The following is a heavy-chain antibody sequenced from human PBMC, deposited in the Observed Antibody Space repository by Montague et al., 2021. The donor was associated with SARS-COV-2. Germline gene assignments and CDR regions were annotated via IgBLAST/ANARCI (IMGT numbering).Heavy chain of an antibody. CDR3: VRDAGATYAGDSVWGNSRPRKYFDH. CDR2: IYYSGST. D-gene: IGHD3-16*02. CDR1: SASTSSGSYY. V-gene: IGHV4-39*07. Sequence: SEILSLTCIVSSASTSSGSYYWGWIRQPPGKGLEWIGSIYYSGSTHYNPSLKGRVTISVDTSKNQFSLKLTSVTAADTAVYYCVRDAGATYAGDSVWGNSRPRKYFDHWGQGTLVTVSP. J-gene: IGHJ4*02.